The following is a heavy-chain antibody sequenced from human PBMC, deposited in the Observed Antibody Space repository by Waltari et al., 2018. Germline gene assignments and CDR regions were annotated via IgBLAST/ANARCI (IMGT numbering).Heavy chain of an antibody. CDR1: GGSISSYS. J-gene: IGHJ4*02. V-gene: IGHV4-59*08. CDR3: ARTPRDGYNWGFDY. CDR2: IYNSGST. D-gene: IGHD5-12*01. Sequence: QVQLQESGPGLVKPSATLSLTCTVSGGSISSYSWSWVRQPPGQGLEWIGNIYNSGSTNYNPSIKSRVTISVDTSKNQASLKLSSVTAADTAVYYCARTPRDGYNWGFDYWGQGTLVTVSS.